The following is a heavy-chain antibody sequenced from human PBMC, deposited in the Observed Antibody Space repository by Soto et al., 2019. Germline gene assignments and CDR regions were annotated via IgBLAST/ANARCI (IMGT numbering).Heavy chain of an antibody. Sequence: GGSLRLSCAASGFTFSSYAMHWVRQAPGKGLEWVAVISYDGSNKYYADSVKGRFTISRDNSKNTLYLQMNSLRAEDTAVYYCAREGGYSSGWNRPANWFDPWGQGTLVTVSS. D-gene: IGHD6-19*01. CDR1: GFTFSSYA. J-gene: IGHJ5*02. CDR3: AREGGYSSGWNRPANWFDP. CDR2: ISYDGSNK. V-gene: IGHV3-30-3*01.